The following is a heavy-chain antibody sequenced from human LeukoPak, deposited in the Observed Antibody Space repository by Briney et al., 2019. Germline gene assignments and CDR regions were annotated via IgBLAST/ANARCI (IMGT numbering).Heavy chain of an antibody. D-gene: IGHD3-22*01. J-gene: IGHJ4*02. V-gene: IGHV1-2*02. CDR2: INPNSGGT. CDR3: ARRSSPWLLLPYY. CDR1: GYTFTSYY. Sequence: ASVKVSCKASGYTFTSYYMHWVRQAPGQGLEWMGWINPNSGGTNYAQKFQVRVTMTRDTSISTAYMELSRLRSDDTAVYYCARRSSPWLLLPYYWGQGTLVTVSS.